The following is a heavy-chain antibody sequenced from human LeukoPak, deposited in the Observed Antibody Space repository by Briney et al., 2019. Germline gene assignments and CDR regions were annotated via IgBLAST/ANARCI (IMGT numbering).Heavy chain of an antibody. Sequence: GGSLRLSCGVSGFTFSSYGMHWVRQAPGKGLEWVGRIKSKTDGGTTDYAAPVKGRFTISRDDSKNTLYLQMNSLKTEDTAVYYCTTLTYGSGSYYMNYWGQGTLVTVSS. CDR3: TTLTYGSGSYYMNY. V-gene: IGHV3-15*01. CDR2: IKSKTDGGTT. J-gene: IGHJ4*02. CDR1: GFTFSSYG. D-gene: IGHD3-10*01.